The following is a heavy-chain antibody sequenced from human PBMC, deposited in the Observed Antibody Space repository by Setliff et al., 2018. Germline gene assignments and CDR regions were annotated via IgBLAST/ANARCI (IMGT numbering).Heavy chain of an antibody. Sequence: GGSLRLSCAASGFTFSSYAMHWVRQAPGKGLEWVAVISYDGSNKFYGGPVKGRFIVSRDNSKNTVFLQMNDLRVEDTAVYYCVTDPPNSGWSFDCWGQGTPVTVSS. D-gene: IGHD6-19*01. CDR3: VTDPPNSGWSFDC. CDR1: GFTFSSYA. CDR2: ISYDGSNK. J-gene: IGHJ5*01. V-gene: IGHV3-30*04.